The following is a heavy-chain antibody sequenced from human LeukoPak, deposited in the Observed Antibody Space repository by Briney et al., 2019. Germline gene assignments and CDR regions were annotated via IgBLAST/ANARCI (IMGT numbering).Heavy chain of an antibody. Sequence: SVTVSCTASGYTFTVYYMHWVRQAPGQGREWMGWINPNSGGTNYAQKFQGRVTMTRETSISTAYMELSRLRSDDTAVYYCARDLDDILTGYQPPGYWGQGTLVTVSS. CDR3: ARDLDDILTGYQPPGY. CDR1: GYTFTVYY. CDR2: INPNSGGT. V-gene: IGHV1-2*02. D-gene: IGHD3-9*01. J-gene: IGHJ4*02.